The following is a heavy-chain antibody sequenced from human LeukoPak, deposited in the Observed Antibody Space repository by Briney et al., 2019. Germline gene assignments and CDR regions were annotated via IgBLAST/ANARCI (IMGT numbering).Heavy chain of an antibody. CDR2: INHSGST. V-gene: IGHV4-34*01. CDR1: GGSFSGYY. J-gene: IGHJ5*02. Sequence: SETLSLTCAVYGGSFSGYYWSWIRQPPGKGLEWIGEINHSGSTNYNPSLKSRVTISVDTSKNQFSLKLSSMTAADTAVYYCARDIVVVPAAIRGRWFDPWGQGTLVTVSS. CDR3: ARDIVVVPAAIRGRWFDP. D-gene: IGHD2-2*01.